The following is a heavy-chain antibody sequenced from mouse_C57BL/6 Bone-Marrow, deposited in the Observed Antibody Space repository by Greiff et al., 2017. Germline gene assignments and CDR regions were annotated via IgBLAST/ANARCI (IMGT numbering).Heavy chain of an antibody. Sequence: VQLQQSGPELVKPGASVKMSCKASGYTFTDYNMHWVKQSHGKSLEWIGYINPNNGGTSYNQKFKGKATLTVNKSSSTAYMELRSLTSEDSAVYYCAPYYYGSSADWYFDVWGTGTTVTVSS. CDR3: APYYYGSSADWYFDV. CDR1: GYTFTDYN. CDR2: INPNNGGT. J-gene: IGHJ1*03. D-gene: IGHD1-1*01. V-gene: IGHV1-22*01.